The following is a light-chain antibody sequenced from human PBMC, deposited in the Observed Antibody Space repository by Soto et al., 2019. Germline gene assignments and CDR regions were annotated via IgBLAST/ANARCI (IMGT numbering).Light chain of an antibody. Sequence: QSVLTQPRSVSGSPGQLVTISCTGTSSDVGDYNYVSWYEQRPGKAPKVMIYDVSRRPSGVPDRFSGSKSGNTASLTISGLQAEDEADYYCCSYAGSYTWVFGGGTKLTVL. CDR2: DVS. CDR3: CSYAGSYTWV. J-gene: IGLJ3*02. V-gene: IGLV2-11*01. CDR1: SSDVGDYNY.